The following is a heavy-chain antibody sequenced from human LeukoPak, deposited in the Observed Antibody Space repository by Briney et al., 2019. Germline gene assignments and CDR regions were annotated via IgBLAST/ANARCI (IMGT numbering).Heavy chain of an antibody. D-gene: IGHD3-10*02. J-gene: IGHJ6*04. V-gene: IGHV3-7*03. Sequence: GGSLRLSCAASGFTFSSYGMHWVRQAPGKGLEWVANIKQDGSEKYYVDSVKGRFTISRDNAKNSLYLQMNSLRAEDTAVYYCAELGITMIGGVWGKGTTVTISS. CDR3: AELGITMIGGV. CDR1: GFTFSSYG. CDR2: IKQDGSEK.